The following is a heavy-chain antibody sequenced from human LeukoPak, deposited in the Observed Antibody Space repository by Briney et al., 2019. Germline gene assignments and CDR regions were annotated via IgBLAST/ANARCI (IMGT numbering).Heavy chain of an antibody. D-gene: IGHD3-3*01. CDR3: ARGIAEFWSVYYFDY. CDR1: GGTFSSYA. CDR2: IIPIFGTA. J-gene: IGHJ4*02. Sequence: AASVKVSCKASGGTFSSYAISWVRQAPGQGLEWMGRIIPIFGTANYAQKFQGRVTITTDESTSTAYMELSSLRSEDTAVYYCARGIAEFWSVYYFDYWGQGTLVTVSS. V-gene: IGHV1-69*05.